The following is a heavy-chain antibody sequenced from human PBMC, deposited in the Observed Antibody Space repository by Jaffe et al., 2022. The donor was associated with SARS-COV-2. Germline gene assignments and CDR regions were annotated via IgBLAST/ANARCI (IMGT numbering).Heavy chain of an antibody. CDR1: GFTFNNFG. Sequence: QVQLVESGGGVVQPGRSLRLSCVGSGFTFNNFGMHWVRQAPGKGLEWVALVSSDGRTKYYTDSVKGRFTISRDNSRKTLDLQLNSLRPEDTAVYYCAKDIYPGDYDYYFDYWGQGTLVTVSS. J-gene: IGHJ4*02. CDR2: VSSDGRTK. V-gene: IGHV3-30*18. D-gene: IGHD4-17*01. CDR3: AKDIYPGDYDYYFDY.